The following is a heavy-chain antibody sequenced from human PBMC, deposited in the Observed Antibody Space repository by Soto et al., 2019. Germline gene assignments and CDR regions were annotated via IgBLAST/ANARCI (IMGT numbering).Heavy chain of an antibody. CDR2: MNPNGGNT. V-gene: IGHV1-8*01. D-gene: IGHD1-7*01. CDR1: GYTFSNYE. CDR3: ARGIRATGTTPDYYYYGMDI. J-gene: IGHJ6*02. Sequence: GASVKVSCKASGYTFSNYEINWVRQATGQGLEWMGWMNPNGGNTGYAQTFQGRVTLTRNTSTDTADMQLSSLRSEDTAVYYCARGIRATGTTPDYYYYGMDIWGQGTTVTVSS.